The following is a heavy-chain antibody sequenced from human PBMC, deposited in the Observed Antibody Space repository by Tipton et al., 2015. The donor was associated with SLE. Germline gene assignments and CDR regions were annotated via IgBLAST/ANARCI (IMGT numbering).Heavy chain of an antibody. CDR3: GRGSIQLWGGGAFDI. V-gene: IGHV1-18*01. CDR1: GYTFTSYG. CDR2: ISAYNGNT. D-gene: IGHD5-18*01. J-gene: IGHJ3*02. Sequence: QSGPEVKKPGASVKVSCKASGYTFTSYGISWVRQAPGQGLEWMGWISAYNGNTNYAQKLQGRVTMTTDTSTSTAYMELRSLRSADPAVYYCGRGSIQLWGGGAFDIWGQGTMVTVSS.